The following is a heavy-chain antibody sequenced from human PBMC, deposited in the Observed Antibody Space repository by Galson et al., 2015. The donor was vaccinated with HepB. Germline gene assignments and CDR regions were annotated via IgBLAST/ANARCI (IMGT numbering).Heavy chain of an antibody. CDR2: IYYSGST. CDR1: GGSISSSSYY. CDR3: ATPPPWDTAMAREAFDI. D-gene: IGHD5-18*01. J-gene: IGHJ3*02. Sequence: ETLSLTCTVSGGSISSSSYYWGWIRQPPGKGLEWIGSIYYSGSTYYNPSLKSRVTISVDTSKNQFSLKLSSVTAADTAVYYCATPPPWDTAMAREAFDIWGQGTMVTVSS. V-gene: IGHV4-39*01.